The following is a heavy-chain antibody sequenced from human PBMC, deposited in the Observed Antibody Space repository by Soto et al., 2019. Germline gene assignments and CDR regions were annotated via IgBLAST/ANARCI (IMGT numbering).Heavy chain of an antibody. D-gene: IGHD3-10*01. J-gene: IGHJ6*03. CDR2: INAGNGNT. Sequence: QVQLVQSGAEVKKPGASVKVSCKASGYTFTSYAMHWVRQAPGQRLEWMGWINAGNGNTKYSQKFQGRGTITRDTSASTAYMELSSLRSEDTAVYYCARALREWFGELSYYYYYYMDVWGKGTTVTVSS. CDR3: ARALREWFGELSYYYYYYMDV. V-gene: IGHV1-3*01. CDR1: GYTFTSYA.